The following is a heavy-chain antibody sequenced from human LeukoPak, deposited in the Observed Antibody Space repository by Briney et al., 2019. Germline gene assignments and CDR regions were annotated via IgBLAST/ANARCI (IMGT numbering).Heavy chain of an antibody. CDR1: GGSISSYY. CDR2: IYYSGST. Sequence: SETLSLTCTVSGGSISSYYWSWIRQPPGKGLEWIGYIYYSGSTNYNPSLKSRVTISVDTSKNQFSLKLSSVTAADTAVYYCARVSVPNYYDSAHGFDPWGQGTLVTVSS. D-gene: IGHD3-22*01. J-gene: IGHJ5*02. V-gene: IGHV4-59*12. CDR3: ARVSVPNYYDSAHGFDP.